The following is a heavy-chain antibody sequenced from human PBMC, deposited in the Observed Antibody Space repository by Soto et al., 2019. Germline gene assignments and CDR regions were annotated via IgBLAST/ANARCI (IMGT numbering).Heavy chain of an antibody. J-gene: IGHJ6*03. D-gene: IGHD4-4*01. Sequence: EVQLVESGGGLVKPGGSLRLSCAASGFTFSNAWMSWVRQAPGKGLEWVGRIKSKTDGGTTDYAAPVKGRFTISRDDSKNTLYLQMNSLKTEDTAVYYCTTLRGDDYSSVPARGYYYYYMDVWGKGTTVTVSS. CDR3: TTLRGDDYSSVPARGYYYYYMDV. CDR1: GFTFSNAW. V-gene: IGHV3-15*01. CDR2: IKSKTDGGTT.